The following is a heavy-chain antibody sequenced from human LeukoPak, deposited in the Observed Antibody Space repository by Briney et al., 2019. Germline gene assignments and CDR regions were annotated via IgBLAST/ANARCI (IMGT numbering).Heavy chain of an antibody. J-gene: IGHJ4*02. CDR2: IKSKPSGGTT. Sequence: PGGSLRLSCAASVFTFSTAWMSWVRQPTGKGLEWVGRIKSKPSGGTTEYAAPVKGRFTISRDDSKDTVYLQMNSLKTEDTAVYYCITELGYSYVYWGQGTLVTVSS. D-gene: IGHD5-18*01. V-gene: IGHV3-15*01. CDR3: ITELGYSYVY. CDR1: VFTFSTAW.